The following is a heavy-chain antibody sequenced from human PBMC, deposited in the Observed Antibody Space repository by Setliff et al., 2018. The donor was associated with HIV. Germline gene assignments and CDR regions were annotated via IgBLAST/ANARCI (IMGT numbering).Heavy chain of an antibody. CDR1: GFTFSNYW. V-gene: IGHV3-74*03. J-gene: IGHJ4*02. D-gene: IGHD6-13*01. CDR2: INSDGSAS. CDR3: VRVAGFSSSWFGY. Sequence: GGSLRLSCEASGFTFSNYWMHWVRQAPGKGLEWVSRINSDGSASEHADAVKGRLTISRDNAMNTLYLEMNSLRVEDTAVYYCVRVAGFSSSWFGYWGQGTLVTVS.